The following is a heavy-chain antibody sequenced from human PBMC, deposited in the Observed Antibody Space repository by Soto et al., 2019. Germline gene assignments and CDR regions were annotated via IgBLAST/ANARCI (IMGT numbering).Heavy chain of an antibody. CDR3: AKCPYSSGQGDNYYYYGMDV. Sequence: GGSLRLSCAASGFTFSSYGMHWVRQAPGKGLEWVVVISYDGSNKYYADSVKGRFTISRDNSKDTLYLQMNSLRAEDTAVYYCAKCPYSSGQGDNYYYYGMDVWGQGTTVTVSS. V-gene: IGHV3-30*18. D-gene: IGHD6-19*01. J-gene: IGHJ6*02. CDR2: ISYDGSNK. CDR1: GFTFSSYG.